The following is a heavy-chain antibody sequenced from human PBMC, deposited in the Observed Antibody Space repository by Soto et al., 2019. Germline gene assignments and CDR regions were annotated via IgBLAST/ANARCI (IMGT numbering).Heavy chain of an antibody. D-gene: IGHD3-3*01. J-gene: IGHJ4*02. CDR2: TSPDGST. V-gene: IGHV3-74*01. CDR3: SVSSFGVVHY. Sequence: EAQVVESGGGLAQPGGSLRLSCAASGFSLRSQWMHLIRQDPGKGLEWVSRTSPDGSTIYADSVKGRFTISRDNDKNPVYLQMNSLRAEDTAMYYCSVSSFGVVHYWGQGTLITVSS. CDR1: GFSLRSQW.